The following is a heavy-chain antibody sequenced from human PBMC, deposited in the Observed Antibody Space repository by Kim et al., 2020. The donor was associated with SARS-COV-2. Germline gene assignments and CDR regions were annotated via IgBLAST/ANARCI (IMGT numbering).Heavy chain of an antibody. CDR1: GFTFNNYA. CDR2: IRDSGGST. V-gene: IGHV3-23*01. Sequence: GGSLRLSCAVSGFTFNNYAMSWVRQAPGKGLEWVSGIRDSGGSTKYADSVKGRFSISRDNSKNTLYLQMDSLRAEDTAVYYCAKVTSGSSGWFEYFQHWGQGTLVTVSS. J-gene: IGHJ1*01. D-gene: IGHD6-19*01. CDR3: AKVTSGSSGWFEYFQH.